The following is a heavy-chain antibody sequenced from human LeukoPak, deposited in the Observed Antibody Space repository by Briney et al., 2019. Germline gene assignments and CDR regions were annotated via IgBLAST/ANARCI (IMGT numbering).Heavy chain of an antibody. CDR3: AKDSKGPAF. V-gene: IGHV3-53*01. J-gene: IGHJ4*02. CDR2: IYSGGGT. D-gene: IGHD2-15*01. Sequence: PGGSLRLSCAASGLTFSNNYMSWVRQAPGKGLEYISVIYSGGGTFYSGSVRGRFTVSRDDSKNTLYLQMNSLRADDTAVYYCAKDSKGPAFWGQGTLVIVSS. CDR1: GLTFSNNY.